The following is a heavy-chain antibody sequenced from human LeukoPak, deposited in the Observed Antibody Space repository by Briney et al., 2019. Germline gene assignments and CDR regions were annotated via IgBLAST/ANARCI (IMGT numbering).Heavy chain of an antibody. J-gene: IGHJ4*02. CDR2: ISAYNGNT. D-gene: IGHD3-10*01. V-gene: IGHV1-18*01. CDR3: ARVSHYYGSEIEY. CDR1: GYTFTSYG. Sequence: GASVKVSCKASGYTFTSYGIAWVRQAPGQGLEWMGWISAYNGNTNYAQKVQGRVTMTTDTSTGTAYMELRSLRSDDTAVYYCARVSHYYGSEIEYWGQGTLVTVSS.